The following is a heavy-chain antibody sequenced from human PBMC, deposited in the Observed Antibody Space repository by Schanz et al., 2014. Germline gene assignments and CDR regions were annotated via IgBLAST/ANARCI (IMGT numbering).Heavy chain of an antibody. D-gene: IGHD3-10*01. Sequence: EVQLLESGGGLVQPGGSLRLSCAASGFTFSSYAMHWVRQAPGKGLEWVSNIPWNGAAIGYAGSVRGRFTISRDSAKNSLYLQMNSLRPEDTALYYCAKGSRSGRKVMDVWGKGTTVTVSS. J-gene: IGHJ6*03. V-gene: IGHV3-9*01. CDR2: IPWNGAAI. CDR3: AKGSRSGRKVMDV. CDR1: GFTFSSYA.